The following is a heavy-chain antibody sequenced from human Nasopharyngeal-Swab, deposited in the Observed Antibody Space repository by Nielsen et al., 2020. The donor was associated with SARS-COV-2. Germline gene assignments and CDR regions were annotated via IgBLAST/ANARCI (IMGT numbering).Heavy chain of an antibody. CDR3: ARGREGYSSSWYFDY. Sequence: SETLSLTCTVSGGSISSYYWSWIRQPPGKGLEWIGYSYYSGSTNYNPSLKSRVTISVDTSKNQFSLKLSSVTAADTAVYYCARGREGYSSSWYFDYWGQGTLVTVSS. V-gene: IGHV4-59*01. D-gene: IGHD6-13*01. CDR1: GGSISSYY. CDR2: SYYSGST. J-gene: IGHJ4*02.